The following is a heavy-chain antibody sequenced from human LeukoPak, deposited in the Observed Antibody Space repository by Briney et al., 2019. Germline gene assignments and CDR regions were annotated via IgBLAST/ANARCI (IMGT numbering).Heavy chain of an antibody. V-gene: IGHV1-24*01. CDR3: ATGPNPPTTAPLDY. D-gene: IGHD4-11*01. CDR2: FDPEDGET. CDR1: GYTLTELS. Sequence: ASVKVSCKVSGYTLTELSMHWVRQAPGKGLEWMGGFDPEDGETIYAQKFQGRVTMTEDTSTDTAYMELSSLRSEDTAVYYCATGPNPPTTAPLDYWGQGTLVTVSS. J-gene: IGHJ4*02.